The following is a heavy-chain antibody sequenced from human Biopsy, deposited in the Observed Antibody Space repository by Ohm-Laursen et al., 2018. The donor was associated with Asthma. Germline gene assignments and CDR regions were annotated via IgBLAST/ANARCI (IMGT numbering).Heavy chain of an antibody. J-gene: IGHJ6*02. CDR1: GGSISSGGY. Sequence: TLSLTCAVSGGSISSGGYWTWIRQPPGKGLEGIGYISHSGSTYFNPPLKSRVTISLDRTKNQFSLKLSSVTAADTALHYCARAQAAQYYYGMDVWGQGTTVIVSS. V-gene: IGHV4-30-2*01. D-gene: IGHD6-6*01. CDR3: ARAQAAQYYYGMDV. CDR2: ISHSGST.